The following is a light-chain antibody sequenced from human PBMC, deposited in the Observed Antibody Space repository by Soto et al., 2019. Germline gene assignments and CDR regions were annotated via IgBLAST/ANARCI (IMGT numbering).Light chain of an antibody. Sequence: ENLLTQSPVTLSLSPGDSATLSCRATHSVTSTYLAWYQQKPGQAPRLLIYGSTRATGIPDRFSGSRSGADFTLTLASLEPEDFAVYFCQQFSPAPLMYTFDQGTKLEIK. CDR1: HSVTSTY. CDR2: GS. J-gene: IGKJ2*01. V-gene: IGKV3-20*01. CDR3: QQFSPAPLMYT.